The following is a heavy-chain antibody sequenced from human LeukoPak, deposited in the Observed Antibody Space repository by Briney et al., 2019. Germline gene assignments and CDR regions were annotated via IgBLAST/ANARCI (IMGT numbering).Heavy chain of an antibody. J-gene: IGHJ4*02. D-gene: IGHD3-22*01. CDR2: INHRGST. Sequence: SETLSLTCAVYGGSFSGYYWSWIRQPPGRGLEWIVEINHRGSTNYNPSLKSRVTISVDTSKTQFSLKLSSVTAADTAVYYCARGLRKLLRLFDYWGQGTLVTVSS. CDR1: GGSFSGYY. CDR3: ARGLRKLLRLFDY. V-gene: IGHV4-34*01.